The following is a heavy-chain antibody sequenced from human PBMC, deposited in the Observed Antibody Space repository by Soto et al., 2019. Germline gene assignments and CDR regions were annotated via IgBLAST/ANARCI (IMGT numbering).Heavy chain of an antibody. J-gene: IGHJ4*02. D-gene: IGHD4-17*01. CDR2: IYWDDGK. Sequence: QITLKESGPTLVKPTQTLTLTCTFSGFSLRTSGVGVGWIRQPPGKALEWLALIYWDDGKRYSPSLKSRLTITKDTSKIQLVLRQNNMDHVDTATYNCAHLTTGGFYFDYWGQGTLVTVSS. V-gene: IGHV2-5*02. CDR3: AHLTTGGFYFDY. CDR1: GFSLRTSGVG.